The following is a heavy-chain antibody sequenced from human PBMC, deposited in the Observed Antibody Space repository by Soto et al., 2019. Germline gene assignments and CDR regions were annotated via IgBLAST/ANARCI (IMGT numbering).Heavy chain of an antibody. CDR2: INHSGST. CDR1: GGSFSGYY. J-gene: IGHJ6*02. V-gene: IGHV4-34*01. Sequence: QVQLQQWGAGLLKPSETLSLTCAVYGGSFSGYYWSWIRQPPGKGLEGIGEINHSGSTNYNPSLKSRVTISVDTSKNQFYLKLSSVTDADTAVYYCARGGTMVRGVITSYYYYYGMDVWGHGTTVTVSS. CDR3: ARGGTMVRGVITSYYYYYGMDV. D-gene: IGHD3-10*01.